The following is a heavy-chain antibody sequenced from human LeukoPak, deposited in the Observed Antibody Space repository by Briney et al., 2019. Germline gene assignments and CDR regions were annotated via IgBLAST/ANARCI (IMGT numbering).Heavy chain of an antibody. CDR2: ISGSGGTT. J-gene: IGHJ4*02. D-gene: IGHD3-10*01. V-gene: IGHV3-23*01. CDR3: AKVGGSLDY. CDR1: GFTFSSYS. Sequence: PGGSLRLSCAASGFTFSSYSMTWVRQAPGKGLEWVSIISGSGGTTYYADSVKGRFTISRDNSKNTLYLQMNSLRAEDTAVYYCAKVGGSLDYWGQGTLVTVSS.